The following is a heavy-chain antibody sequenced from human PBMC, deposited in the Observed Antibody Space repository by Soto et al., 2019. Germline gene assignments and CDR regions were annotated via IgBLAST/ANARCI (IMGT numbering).Heavy chain of an antibody. CDR1: GGSISSGGYY. V-gene: IGHV4-31*03. CDR2: IYYSGST. Sequence: SETLSLTCTVSGGSISSGGYYWSWIRQHPGKGLEWIGYIYYSGSTYYNPSLKSRVTISVDTSKNQFSLKLSSVTAADTAVYYCARVYGNTAMAADPLADYWGQGTLVTVSS. D-gene: IGHD5-18*01. CDR3: ARVYGNTAMAADPLADY. J-gene: IGHJ4*02.